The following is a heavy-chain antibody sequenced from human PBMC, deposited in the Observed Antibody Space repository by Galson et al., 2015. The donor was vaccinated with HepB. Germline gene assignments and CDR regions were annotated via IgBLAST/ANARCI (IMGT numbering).Heavy chain of an antibody. CDR1: GFTFSDHY. CDR3: VRVGALGVGATDYLDV. J-gene: IGHJ6*03. CDR2: SRNKANSYTT. V-gene: IGHV3-72*01. Sequence: SLRLSCAASGFTFSDHYMEWVRQAPGKGLEWVGRSRNKANSYTTEYAASVKGRVTISRDESKNSLYLQMNSLKTEDTAVYYCVRVGALGVGATDYLDVWGKGTTVTVSS. D-gene: IGHD1-26*01.